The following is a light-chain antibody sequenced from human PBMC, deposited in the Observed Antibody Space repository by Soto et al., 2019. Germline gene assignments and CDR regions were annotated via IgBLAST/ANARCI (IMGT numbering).Light chain of an antibody. CDR1: SSDVGGYNS. Sequence: QSALTQPASVSGSPGQSITISCTGTSSDVGGYNSVSWYQQSPGKAPKLLIYEVGARPSGVSFRFSGSKSGDTASLTISGLQPEDEADYFCTSFSSTNPCVFGSGTKLTVL. J-gene: IGLJ1*01. CDR2: EVG. V-gene: IGLV2-14*01. CDR3: TSFSSTNPCV.